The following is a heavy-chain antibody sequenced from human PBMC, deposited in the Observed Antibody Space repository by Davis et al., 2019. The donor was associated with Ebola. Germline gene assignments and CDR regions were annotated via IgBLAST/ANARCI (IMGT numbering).Heavy chain of an antibody. D-gene: IGHD4-17*01. CDR2: ISAYNGDT. CDR3: ARKYGDYDYYYYGMDV. V-gene: IGHV1-18*01. J-gene: IGHJ6*02. Sequence: AASVKVSCKASGYTFTTYIISWVRQAPGQGLEWMGWISAYNGDTNYAQKLQGRVTMTTDTSTSTAYMELRSLRSDDTAVYYCARKYGDYDYYYYGMDVWGQGTTVTVSS. CDR1: GYTFTTYI.